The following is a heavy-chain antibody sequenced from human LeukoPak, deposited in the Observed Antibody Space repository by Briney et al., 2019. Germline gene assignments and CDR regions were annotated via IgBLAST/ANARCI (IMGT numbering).Heavy chain of an antibody. CDR2: ITGSSTYT. J-gene: IGHJ6*03. CDR1: GFTFDDYG. CDR3: ARDPYSGTYGNTYYYYMDV. Sequence: PGGSPRLSCAASGFTFDDYGMNWVRQTPGKGLEWVSSITGSSTYTFYADSVKGRFTISRDNARNSLSLQMNSLRAEDTAVYYCARDPYSGTYGNTYYYYMDVWGKGTTVTIS. V-gene: IGHV3-21*01. D-gene: IGHD1-26*01.